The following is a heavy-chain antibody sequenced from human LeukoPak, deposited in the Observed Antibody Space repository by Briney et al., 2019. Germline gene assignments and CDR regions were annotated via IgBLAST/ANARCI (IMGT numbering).Heavy chain of an antibody. J-gene: IGHJ3*02. V-gene: IGHV3-74*01. CDR1: GFTFSTYW. Sequence: GGSLRLSCVASGFTFSTYWMYWVRQAPGKGLVRVSRIKGDGSKTNYADSVKGRFTVSRDNAKNTLYLQMNSLRAEDTAVYYCARPTGVYDAFDIWGQGTTVIVSS. D-gene: IGHD6-6*01. CDR2: IKGDGSKT. CDR3: ARPTGVYDAFDI.